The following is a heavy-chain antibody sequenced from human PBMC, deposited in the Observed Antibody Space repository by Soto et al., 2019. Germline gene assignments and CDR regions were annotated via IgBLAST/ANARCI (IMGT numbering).Heavy chain of an antibody. J-gene: IGHJ6*02. CDR1: GFTFRSHS. CDR2: ISTSSSFI. D-gene: IGHD2-2*01. V-gene: IGHV3-21*01. CDR3: ARENKDVNKSTSISSGFHGMDV. Sequence: AWWSLRLSCEGSGFTFRSHSMNWFRQAPGRGLEWVASISTSSSFIYYGDSVRGRFIISRDNAKNSLDLQMDSLRVEDTAVYYCARENKDVNKSTSISSGFHGMDVWGQGITVTVSS.